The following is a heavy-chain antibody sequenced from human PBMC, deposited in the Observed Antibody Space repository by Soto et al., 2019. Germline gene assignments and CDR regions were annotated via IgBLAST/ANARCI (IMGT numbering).Heavy chain of an antibody. CDR3: ARVQSGSYALYYFDY. J-gene: IGHJ4*02. V-gene: IGHV4-59*01. Sequence: SETLSLTCTVGGGSISGYYWSWIRQPPGQGLEWIGYIYYSGSTNYNPSLKSRVTISVDKSKNQFSLKLSSVTAGDTAVYFCARVQSGSYALYYFDYWGQGTLVTVSS. D-gene: IGHD1-26*01. CDR1: GGSISGYY. CDR2: IYYSGST.